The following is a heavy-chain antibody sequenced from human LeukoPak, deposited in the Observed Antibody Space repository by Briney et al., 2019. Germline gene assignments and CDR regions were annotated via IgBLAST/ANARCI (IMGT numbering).Heavy chain of an antibody. CDR3: TTDKGILALPMVRGVTPIDY. Sequence: GGSLRLSCAASGFTFSNAWMNWVRQPPRKGLECVGRIKSKTESGTTDYAAPVKGRFTISRDDSNNTLYLQMNSLKTEDTAVYYCTTDKGILALPMVRGVTPIDYWGQGTLVTVSS. CDR1: GFTFSNAW. CDR2: IKSKTESGTT. J-gene: IGHJ4*02. D-gene: IGHD3-10*01. V-gene: IGHV3-15*07.